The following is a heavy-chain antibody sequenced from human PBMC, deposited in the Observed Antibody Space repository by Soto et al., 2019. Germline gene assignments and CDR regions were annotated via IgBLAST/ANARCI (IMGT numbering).Heavy chain of an antibody. CDR2: IIPILGIA. Sequence: QVQLVQSGAEVKKPGSPVKVSCKASGGTFSSYTISWVRQAPGQGLEWMGRIIPILGIANYAQKFQGRVTITADKSTSTAYMELSSLRSEDTAVYYCAREGSSATGYYFDYWGQGTLVTVSS. D-gene: IGHD6-6*01. CDR1: GGTFSSYT. J-gene: IGHJ4*02. CDR3: AREGSSATGYYFDY. V-gene: IGHV1-69*08.